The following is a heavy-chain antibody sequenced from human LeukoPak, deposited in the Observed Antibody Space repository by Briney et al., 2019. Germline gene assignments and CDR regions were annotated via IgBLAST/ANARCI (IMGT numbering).Heavy chain of an antibody. Sequence: GGSLRLSCAASGFTFSDYYMSWIRQAPGKGLEWVSYISSSGSTIYYADSVKGRFTISRDNAKNSLYLQMNSLRAEDTAVYYCARAYSYCYDSSGYYYLPLYWGQGTLVTVSS. V-gene: IGHV3-11*01. D-gene: IGHD3-22*01. CDR1: GFTFSDYY. CDR3: ARAYSYCYDSSGYYYLPLY. J-gene: IGHJ4*02. CDR2: ISSSGSTI.